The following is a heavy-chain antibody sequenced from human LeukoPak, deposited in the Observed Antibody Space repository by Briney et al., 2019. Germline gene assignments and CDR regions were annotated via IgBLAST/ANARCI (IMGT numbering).Heavy chain of an antibody. V-gene: IGHV3-33*01. D-gene: IGHD3-9*01. CDR3: ARAPLYDYDILTGLYWDDAFDM. Sequence: GRSLRHSRAPSPFTFSSYGMHCVPQAPGTGLEWVAVIWYDGSNKYYADSVKGRLTISRETTKNTLYLQMTSMRAEDTAVYYCARAPLYDYDILTGLYWDDAFDMWGQGTMVTVSS. J-gene: IGHJ3*02. CDR1: PFTFSSYG. CDR2: IWYDGSNK.